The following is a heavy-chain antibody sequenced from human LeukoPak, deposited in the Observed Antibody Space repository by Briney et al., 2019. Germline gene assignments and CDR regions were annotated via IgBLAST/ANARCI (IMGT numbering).Heavy chain of an antibody. CDR2: IWYDGSNK. CDR3: ARELRYSYGYCCAFDI. D-gene: IGHD5-18*01. J-gene: IGHJ3*02. V-gene: IGHV3-33*01. Sequence: PGRSLRVSCAASGFTFSSYGMHWVRQAPGKGLEWVAVIWYDGSNKYYADSVKGRFTISRDNSKNTLYLQMNSLRAEDTAVYYCARELRYSYGYCCAFDIWGQGTMVTVSS. CDR1: GFTFSSYG.